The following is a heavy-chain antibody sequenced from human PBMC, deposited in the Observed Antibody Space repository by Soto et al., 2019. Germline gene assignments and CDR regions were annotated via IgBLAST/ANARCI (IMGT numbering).Heavy chain of an antibody. CDR1: GGSISSGDYY. J-gene: IGHJ4*02. Sequence: SETLSLTCTVSGGSISSGDYYWSWIRQPPGKGLEWIGYIYYSGSTYYNPSLKSRVTISVDTSKNQFSLKLSSVTAADTAVYYCARGPYDILTGYPTRFDYWGQGTLVTVSS. CDR2: IYYSGST. CDR3: ARGPYDILTGYPTRFDY. V-gene: IGHV4-30-4*01. D-gene: IGHD3-9*01.